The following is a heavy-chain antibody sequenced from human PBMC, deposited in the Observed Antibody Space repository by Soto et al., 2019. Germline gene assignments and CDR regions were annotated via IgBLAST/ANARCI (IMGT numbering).Heavy chain of an antibody. CDR2: IYWDADK. Sequence: QITLKESGPTLVKPTQTLTLTCTFSGFSLSTRGVGVGWIRQPPGKALEWLALIYWDADKRYSPSLKTRLTITKDTSKNQVVLTMTNMVPVDTATYYCARRLVYSGFEPWGQGTLVTVSS. CDR1: GFSLSTRGVG. V-gene: IGHV2-5*02. J-gene: IGHJ5*02. D-gene: IGHD2-15*01. CDR3: ARRLVYSGFEP.